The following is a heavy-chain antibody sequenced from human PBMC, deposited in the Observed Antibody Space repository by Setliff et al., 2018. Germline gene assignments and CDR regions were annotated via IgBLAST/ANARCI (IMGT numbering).Heavy chain of an antibody. Sequence: ASVKVSCKASGYTFSDYGISWVRLAPGQGLEWMGWISPYTGNTFYAPQFQGRVTITWVTSISTAYMELSSLRSEDTAVYYCVRVTSGRLDFDYWGQGTPVTVSS. CDR1: GYTFSDYG. J-gene: IGHJ4*02. CDR3: VRVTSGRLDFDY. V-gene: IGHV1-18*01. D-gene: IGHD6-19*01. CDR2: ISPYTGNT.